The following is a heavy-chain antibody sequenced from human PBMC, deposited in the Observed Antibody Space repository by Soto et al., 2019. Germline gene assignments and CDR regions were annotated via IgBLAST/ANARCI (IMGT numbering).Heavy chain of an antibody. CDR1: GGTFSSYA. Sequence: ASVKVSCKASGGTFSSYAISWVRQAPGQGLEWMGGIIPIFGTANYAQKFQGRVTITADESTSTAYVELSSLRSEDTAVYYCARVSRRGGVVIYPWFDPWGQGTLVTVS. J-gene: IGHJ5*02. V-gene: IGHV1-69*13. CDR3: ARVSRRGGVVIYPWFDP. CDR2: IIPIFGTA. D-gene: IGHD3-3*01.